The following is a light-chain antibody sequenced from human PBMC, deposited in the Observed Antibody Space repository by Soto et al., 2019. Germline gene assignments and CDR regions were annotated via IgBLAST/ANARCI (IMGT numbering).Light chain of an antibody. Sequence: QSSPTQPASVSPSLGQPITISCTGTSSDVGAYNYVYWYQQHPGKAPKLIIYDVSNRPSGIPNRFSGSKSGNTASLTISRLQAEEAAYYYCNSYTRSSPYGCGTGTKVTVL. V-gene: IGLV2-14*03. CDR2: DVS. CDR1: SSDVGAYNY. CDR3: NSYTRSSPYG. J-gene: IGLJ1*01.